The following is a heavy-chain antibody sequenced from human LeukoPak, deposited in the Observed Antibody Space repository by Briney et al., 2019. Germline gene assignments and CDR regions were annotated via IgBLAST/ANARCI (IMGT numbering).Heavy chain of an antibody. V-gene: IGHV3-30*18. CDR2: ISYDGINK. CDR3: AKDESSGGFDS. D-gene: IGHD1-26*01. J-gene: IGHJ4*02. CDR1: GLTFSSYG. Sequence: GGSLRLSCAASGLTFSSYGIHWVRQAPGKGLEWVAIISYDGINKYYADSVKGRFTISRDNSKNTVYLQMNSLRAEDTAVYYCAKDESSGGFDSWGQGTLVTVSS.